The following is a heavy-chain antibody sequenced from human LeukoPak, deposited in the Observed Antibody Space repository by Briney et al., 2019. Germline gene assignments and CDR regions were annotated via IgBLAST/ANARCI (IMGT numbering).Heavy chain of an antibody. CDR1: GFTFSTYW. V-gene: IGHV3-7*01. CDR2: IKQDGSDK. J-gene: IGHJ4*02. CDR3: AREVAVGIGAYNY. D-gene: IGHD6-13*01. Sequence: PGGSLRLSCAASGFTFSTYWMSWVRQAPGKGLEWVANIKQDGSDKYYVDSVKGRFTISRDNAKNSLFLQMNSLRVEDTAVYYCAREVAVGIGAYNYWGQGILVTVSS.